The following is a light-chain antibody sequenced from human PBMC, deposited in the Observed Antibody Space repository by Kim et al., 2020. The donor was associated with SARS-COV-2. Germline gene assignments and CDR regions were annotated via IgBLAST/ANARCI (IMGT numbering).Light chain of an antibody. CDR2: GAS. CDR1: QSISRL. V-gene: IGKV1-5*01. Sequence: DIQMTQSPSTMSASVGDRVTITCRASQSISRLLAWYQQKPGKGPKLLIYGASSLESGVPSRFSGSGSGTEFTLTISSLQPEDFATYYRQQYNSYSWTFGQGTKVDIK. CDR3: QQYNSYSWT. J-gene: IGKJ1*01.